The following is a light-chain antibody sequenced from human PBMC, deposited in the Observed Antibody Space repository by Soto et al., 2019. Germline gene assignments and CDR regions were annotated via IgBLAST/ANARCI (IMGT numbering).Light chain of an antibody. CDR3: CSYAGSSTFYV. J-gene: IGLJ1*01. CDR1: SSDVGSYNL. V-gene: IGLV2-23*01. Sequence: QSALTQPASVSGSPGQSITISCTGTSSDVGSYNLVSWYQQHPGKAPKLMIYEGSKRPSGVSNRSSGSKSGNTASLTISGLQAEDEADYYCCSYAGSSTFYVFXTGTKLTVL. CDR2: EGS.